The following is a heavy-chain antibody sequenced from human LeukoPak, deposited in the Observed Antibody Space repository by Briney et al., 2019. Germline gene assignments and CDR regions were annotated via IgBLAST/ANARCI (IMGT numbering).Heavy chain of an antibody. D-gene: IGHD3-9*01. J-gene: IGHJ2*01. CDR1: GVSISDFY. CDR2: IYYTGST. CDR3: ARRTYYDTLTGYNYWYFDL. Sequence: PSETLSLTCTVSGVSISDFYWSWVRQPPGKGLEWIGYIYYTGSTDYNPSLKSRVTMSLDTSKNQFSLNPRSVTATDTAVYYCARRTYYDTLTGYNYWYFDLWGRGTLVTVSS. V-gene: IGHV4-59*01.